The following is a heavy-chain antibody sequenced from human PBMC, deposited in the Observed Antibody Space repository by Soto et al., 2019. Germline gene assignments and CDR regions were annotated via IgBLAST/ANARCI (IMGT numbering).Heavy chain of an antibody. Sequence: EVQLVESGGGVVRPGGSLRLSCAASGFTFDDYGMSWVRQAPGKGLEWVSGINWNGGSTGYADSVKGRFTISRDNAKNSLYLQMNSLRAEDTALYYCAREGGNYYDSSGSVYYFDYWGQGTLVTVSS. CDR1: GFTFDDYG. D-gene: IGHD3-22*01. V-gene: IGHV3-20*04. J-gene: IGHJ4*02. CDR3: AREGGNYYDSSGSVYYFDY. CDR2: INWNGGST.